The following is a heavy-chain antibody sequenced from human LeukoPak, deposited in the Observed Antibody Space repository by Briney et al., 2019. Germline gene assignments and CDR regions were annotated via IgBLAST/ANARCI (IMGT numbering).Heavy chain of an antibody. CDR3: ARTGMEYDYVWGSYRLFDY. Sequence: SETLSLTCTVSGGSISRHYWSWIRQPPGTGLEWIGYIYYSGSTNYNPSLKSRVTISVDTSKNQFSLKLSSVTAADTAVYYCARTGMEYDYVWGSYRLFDYWGQGTLVTVSS. CDR2: IYYSGST. J-gene: IGHJ4*02. V-gene: IGHV4-59*11. CDR1: GGSISRHY. D-gene: IGHD3-16*02.